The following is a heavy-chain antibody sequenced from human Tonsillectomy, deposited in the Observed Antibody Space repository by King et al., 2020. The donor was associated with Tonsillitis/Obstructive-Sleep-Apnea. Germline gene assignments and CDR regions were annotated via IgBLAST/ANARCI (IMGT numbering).Heavy chain of an antibody. Sequence: VQLVESGGGLVQPGGSLRLSCAASGFTFSNYNMNWVRQAPGKGLEWVSYISRSSSTLYYADSVKGLFTISRDNAKNSLYLQMNNLRDEDTAVYYCARSAVNWFDPWGQGTLVTVSS. CDR2: ISRSSSTL. V-gene: IGHV3-48*02. CDR1: GFTFSNYN. D-gene: IGHD2-15*01. CDR3: ARSAVNWFDP. J-gene: IGHJ5*02.